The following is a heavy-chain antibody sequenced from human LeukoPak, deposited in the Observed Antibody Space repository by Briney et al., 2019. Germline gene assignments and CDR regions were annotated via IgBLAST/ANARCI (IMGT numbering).Heavy chain of an antibody. CDR3: ARDYDYGDYLFDL. CDR2: IYYSGST. V-gene: IGHV4-59*01. J-gene: IGHJ2*01. D-gene: IGHD4-17*01. Sequence: SETLSLTCTVSGGSISSYYWSWIRQPPGKGLEWIGYIYYSGSTNYNPSLKSRVTISVDTSKNQFSLKLSSVTAADTAVYYCARDYDYGDYLFDLWGRSTLVTVSS. CDR1: GGSISSYY.